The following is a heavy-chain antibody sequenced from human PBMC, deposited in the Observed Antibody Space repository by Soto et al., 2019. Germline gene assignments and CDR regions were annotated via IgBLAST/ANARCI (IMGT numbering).Heavy chain of an antibody. CDR3: ARVLKPGGPSALDI. V-gene: IGHV3-21*06. D-gene: IGHD2-15*01. Sequence: YIYYADSVRGRFTISRDTAENSVYLQMNSLRAEDTALYYCARVLKPGGPSALDIWGQGTMVTVSS. CDR2: YI. J-gene: IGHJ3*02.